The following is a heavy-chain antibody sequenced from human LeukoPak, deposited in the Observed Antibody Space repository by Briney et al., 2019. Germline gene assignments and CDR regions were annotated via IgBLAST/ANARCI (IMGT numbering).Heavy chain of an antibody. CDR3: ARKRRDGYNLGYIDY. D-gene: IGHD5-24*01. CDR2: IYYSGST. Sequence: SETLSLTCTVSGGSISSGDYYWSWIRQPPGKGLEWIGYIYYSGSTYYNPSLKSRLTISVDTSKNQFSLKLSSVTAADTAVYYCARKRRDGYNLGYIDYWGQGTLVTVSS. V-gene: IGHV4-30-4*08. CDR1: GGSISSGDYY. J-gene: IGHJ4*02.